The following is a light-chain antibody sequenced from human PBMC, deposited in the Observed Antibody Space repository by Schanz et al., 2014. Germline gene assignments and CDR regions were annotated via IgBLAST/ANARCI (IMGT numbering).Light chain of an antibody. CDR2: GAS. J-gene: IGKJ1*01. Sequence: EIVLTQSPATLSLSPGERATLTCRASESVSGYLAWYQQKPGQAPRLLMYGASTRANAISARFSGSGSGTDFTLTISRLEPEDFAVYYCQQYGTSPWTFGPGTKVEMK. CDR1: ESVSGY. CDR3: QQYGTSPWT. V-gene: IGKV3-20*01.